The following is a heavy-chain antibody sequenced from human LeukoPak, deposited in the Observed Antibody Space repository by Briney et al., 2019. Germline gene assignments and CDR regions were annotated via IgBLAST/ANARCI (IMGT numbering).Heavy chain of an antibody. CDR2: IRYDGSNK. V-gene: IGHV3-30*02. Sequence: PGGSLRLSCAASGFTFSSYGMHWVRQAPGKGLEWVAFIRYDGSNKYYADSVKGRFTISRDNSKNTLYLQMNSLRAEDTAVYYCARALRDFWSGYHDYWGQGTLVTVSS. CDR3: ARALRDFWSGYHDY. J-gene: IGHJ4*02. D-gene: IGHD3-3*01. CDR1: GFTFSSYG.